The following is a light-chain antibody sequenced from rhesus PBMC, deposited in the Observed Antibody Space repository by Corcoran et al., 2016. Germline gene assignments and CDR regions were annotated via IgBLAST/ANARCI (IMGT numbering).Light chain of an antibody. CDR1: QDISNH. Sequence: DIQMTQSPSSLSASVGDTVTITCRASQDISNHLAWYQQTPGKAPKPLIYYASNLESGVPFRFSGSGSGTDFTLTISSLQPEEFATSFCQQPNSYPPTFGQGTRVEIK. CDR3: QQPNSYPPT. V-gene: IGKV1S14*01. J-gene: IGKJ1*01. CDR2: YAS.